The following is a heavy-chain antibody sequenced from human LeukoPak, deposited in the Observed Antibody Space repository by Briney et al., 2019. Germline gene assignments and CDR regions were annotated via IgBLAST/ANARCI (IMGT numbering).Heavy chain of an antibody. V-gene: IGHV3-23*01. J-gene: IGHJ4*02. CDR1: GFTFSSYA. Sequence: GGSLRLSCAASGFTFSSYAMSWVRQAPGEVLEWVSAISGSGGSTYYADSVKGRFTISRDNSKNTLYLQMNSLRAEDTAVYYCAGGVAATFSYFDYWGQGTLVTVSS. CDR3: AGGVAATFSYFDY. CDR2: ISGSGGST. D-gene: IGHD2-15*01.